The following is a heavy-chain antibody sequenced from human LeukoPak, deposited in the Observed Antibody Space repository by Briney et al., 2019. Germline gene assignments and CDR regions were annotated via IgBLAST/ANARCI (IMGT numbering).Heavy chain of an antibody. D-gene: IGHD3-10*01. CDR2: ISNSGSTI. CDR1: GFTFSSYE. Sequence: GGSLRLSCAASGFTFSSYEMNWVRQAPGKGLEWVSYISNSGSTIYYADSVKGRFIISRDDAENSLYLQMSSLRVEDTAIYYRARTLDGLPGDLWGQGTLVTVSS. J-gene: IGHJ5*02. CDR3: ARTLDGLPGDL. V-gene: IGHV3-48*03.